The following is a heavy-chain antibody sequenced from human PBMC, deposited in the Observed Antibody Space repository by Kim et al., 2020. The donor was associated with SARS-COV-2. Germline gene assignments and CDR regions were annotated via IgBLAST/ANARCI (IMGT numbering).Heavy chain of an antibody. D-gene: IGHD3-10*01. CDR2: ISSSSSYI. V-gene: IGHV3-21*01. J-gene: IGHJ4*02. CDR3: ARAPGEGITMVRGVIMNNGYYFDY. CDR1: GFTFSSYS. Sequence: GGSLRLSCAASGFTFSSYSMNWVRQAPGKGLEWVSSISSSSSYIYYADSVKGRFTISRDNAKNSLYLQMNSLRAEDTAVYYCARAPGEGITMVRGVIMNNGYYFDYCAREPWSPSPQ.